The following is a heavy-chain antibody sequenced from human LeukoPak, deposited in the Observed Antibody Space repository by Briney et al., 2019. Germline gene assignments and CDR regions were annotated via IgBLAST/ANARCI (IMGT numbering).Heavy chain of an antibody. Sequence: TGGSLRLSCAASGFTFSSYAMHWVRQAPGKGLEWVAVISYDGSNKYYADSVKGRFTISRDNSKNTLYLQMNSLRAEDTAVYYCARALPLQSRGYYFDYWGQGTLVTVSS. CDR3: ARALPLQSRGYYFDY. CDR2: ISYDGSNK. D-gene: IGHD4-11*01. V-gene: IGHV3-30-3*01. J-gene: IGHJ4*02. CDR1: GFTFSSYA.